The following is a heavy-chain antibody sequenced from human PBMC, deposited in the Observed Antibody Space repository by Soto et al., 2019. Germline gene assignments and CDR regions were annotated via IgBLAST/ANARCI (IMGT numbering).Heavy chain of an antibody. D-gene: IGHD3-22*01. CDR3: ARLDYDSSGYYYNVVAP. J-gene: IGHJ5*02. Sequence: SETLSLTCTVSGGSIISSSYYWGLIRQPPGKGLEWIGSIYYSGSTYYNPSLKSRVTISVGTSKNQFSLKLSSVTAADTAVYYCARLDYDSSGYYYNVVAPSGQRTLVTVSS. CDR2: IYYSGST. V-gene: IGHV4-39*01. CDR1: GGSIISSSYY.